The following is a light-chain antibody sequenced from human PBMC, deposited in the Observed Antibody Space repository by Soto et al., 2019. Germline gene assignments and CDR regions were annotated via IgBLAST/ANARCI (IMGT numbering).Light chain of an antibody. CDR3: AAWDGSLNVVL. V-gene: IGLV1-44*01. J-gene: IGLJ3*02. CDR2: SSN. Sequence: LTQPPSASGTPGQRVTISCSGSSSNIGTNTVNWYQQFPRSAPKLLMYSSNQRPSGVPDRFSGSKSGTSASLAISGLQSEDEADYYCAAWDGSLNVVLFGGGTKLTVL. CDR1: SSNIGTNT.